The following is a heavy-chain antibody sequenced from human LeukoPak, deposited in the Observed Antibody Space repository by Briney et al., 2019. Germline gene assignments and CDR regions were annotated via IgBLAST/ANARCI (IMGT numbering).Heavy chain of an antibody. CDR3: ARDEATVPAGNWFDP. Sequence: SETLSLTCAVYGGSFSGYYWSWIRQPPGKGLEWIGEINHSGSTNYNPSLKSRVTISVDTPKNQFSLKLTSVTAADTAVYYCARDEATVPAGNWFDPWGQGTLVTVSS. J-gene: IGHJ5*02. D-gene: IGHD2-2*01. CDR1: GGSFSGYY. CDR2: INHSGST. V-gene: IGHV4-34*01.